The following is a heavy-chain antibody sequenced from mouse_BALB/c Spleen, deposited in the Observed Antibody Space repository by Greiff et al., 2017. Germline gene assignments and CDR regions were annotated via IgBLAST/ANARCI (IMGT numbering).Heavy chain of an antibody. D-gene: IGHD1-1*01. J-gene: IGHJ4*01. V-gene: IGHV5-17*02. CDR1: GFTFSSYT. CDR2: ISSGSSTI. Sequence: EVQGVESGGGLVKPGGSLKLSCAASGFTFSSYTMSWVRQTPEKRLEWVAYISSGSSTIYYADTVKGRFTISRDNPKNTLFLQMTSLRSEDTAMYYCARELRDYYAMDYWGQGTSVTVSS. CDR3: ARELRDYYAMDY.